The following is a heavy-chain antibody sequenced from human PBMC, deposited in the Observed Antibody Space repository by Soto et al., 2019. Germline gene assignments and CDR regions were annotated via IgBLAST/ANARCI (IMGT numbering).Heavy chain of an antibody. J-gene: IGHJ4*02. D-gene: IGHD2-15*01. Sequence: SETLSLTCTVSGGSVSSNGYSWGWIRQSPGKGLEWIGYIYYSENTYYNPSLKSRVTISVDTSKNQFSLKLSSVTAADTAVYYCARRWGRSFDYWGQGTLVTVSS. CDR3: ARRWGRSFDY. CDR2: IYYSENT. CDR1: GGSVSSNGYS. V-gene: IGHV4-39*01.